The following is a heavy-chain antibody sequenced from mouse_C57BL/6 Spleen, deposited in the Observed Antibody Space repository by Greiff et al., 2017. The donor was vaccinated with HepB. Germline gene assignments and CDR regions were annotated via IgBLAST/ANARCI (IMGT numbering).Heavy chain of an antibody. CDR3: ARHEGPLYGSSYVWYFDV. J-gene: IGHJ1*03. CDR2: FYPGSGSI. CDR1: GYTFTEYT. D-gene: IGHD1-1*01. Sequence: QVQLQQSGAELVKPGASVKLSCKASGYTFTEYTIHWVKQRSGQGLEWIGWFYPGSGSIKYNEKFKDKATLTADKSSSTVYMERSRLTSEDSAVYFGARHEGPLYGSSYVWYFDVWGTGTTVTVSS. V-gene: IGHV1-62-2*01.